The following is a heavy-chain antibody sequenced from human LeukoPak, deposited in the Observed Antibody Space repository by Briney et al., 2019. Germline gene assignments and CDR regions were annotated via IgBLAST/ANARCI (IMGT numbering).Heavy chain of an antibody. V-gene: IGHV3-53*01. D-gene: IGHD4/OR15-4a*01. CDR3: ARRAGAYSHPYDY. CDR2: IYSDNT. J-gene: IGHJ4*02. Sequence: LAGRSLRLSCTASGFIFGDYAMSWVRQAPGKGLEWVSFIYSDNTHYSDSVKGRFTISRDNSKNTLYLQMNSLRAEDTAVYYCARRAGAYSHPYDYWGQGTLVTVSS. CDR1: GFIFGDYA.